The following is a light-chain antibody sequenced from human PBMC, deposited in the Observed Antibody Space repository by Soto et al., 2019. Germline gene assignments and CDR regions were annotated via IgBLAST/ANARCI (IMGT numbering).Light chain of an antibody. J-gene: IGKJ4*01. Sequence: EIVLTQSPGTLYLSPGERATLSCRASQSVTSFYLAWYQQRPGQAPRLLNYDATNRATGIPDRFSGSGSGTDYTLTISRLEHEDFAVYYCQQYGRSLTFGGGTKVEIK. CDR1: QSVTSFY. V-gene: IGKV3-20*01. CDR3: QQYGRSLT. CDR2: DAT.